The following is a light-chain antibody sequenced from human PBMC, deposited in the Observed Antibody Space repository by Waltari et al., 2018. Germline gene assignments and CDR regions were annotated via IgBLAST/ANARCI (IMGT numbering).Light chain of an antibody. J-gene: IGKJ2*01. Sequence: EIVMTQSPATLSVSPGETATLSCRASQSVDSNLAWYQQKPGQAPRLLIYGASTRATGIPARFSGSGSGTEFTLTISSLQSEDFAVYYCQQYNNWPLAFGQGTKLEIK. CDR3: QQYNNWPLA. V-gene: IGKV3-15*01. CDR2: GAS. CDR1: QSVDSN.